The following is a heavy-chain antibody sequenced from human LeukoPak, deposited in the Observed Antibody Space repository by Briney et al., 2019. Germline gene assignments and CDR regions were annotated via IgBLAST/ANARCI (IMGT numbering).Heavy chain of an antibody. CDR3: ARAGYCSSPRRSYFDR. D-gene: IGHD2-2*01. CDR2: ISYDGTKK. V-gene: IGHV3-30-3*01. J-gene: IGHJ4*02. CDR1: GFTFSSYA. Sequence: PGGSLRLSCAASGFTFSSYAMHWVRQAPGKGLEWVALISYDGTKKYYADSVKGRFTISRDNSKNTLYLQMNSLRVEDTAMYYCARAGYCSSPRRSYFDRWGQGTLGTVSS.